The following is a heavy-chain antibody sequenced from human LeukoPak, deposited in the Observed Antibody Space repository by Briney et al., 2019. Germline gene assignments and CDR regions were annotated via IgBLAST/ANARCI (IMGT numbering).Heavy chain of an antibody. J-gene: IGHJ4*01. CDR3: ARADYDSSGYGY. V-gene: IGHV3-23*01. CDR2: ISGSGGST. D-gene: IGHD3-22*01. Sequence: VGSLRLSCAASGFTFSSYAMSWVRQAPGKGLEWVSAISGSGGSTYYADSVKGRFTISRDNSKNTLYLQMNSLRAEDTAVYYCARADYDSSGYGYWGERTLATVSS. CDR1: GFTFSSYA.